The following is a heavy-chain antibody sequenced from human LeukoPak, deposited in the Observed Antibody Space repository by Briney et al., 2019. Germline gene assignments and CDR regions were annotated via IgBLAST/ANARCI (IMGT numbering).Heavy chain of an antibody. CDR2: IYTSGST. D-gene: IGHD2-2*01. CDR1: GGSISSGSYY. J-gene: IGHJ4*02. Sequence: SETLSLTCTVSGGSISSGSYYWSWIRQPAGKGLEWIGRIYTSGSTNYNPSLKSRVTISVDTSKNQFSLKLSSVTAADTAVYYCARGYCSSTSCYWRYGGQGTLVTVSS. CDR3: ARGYCSSTSCYWRY. V-gene: IGHV4-61*02.